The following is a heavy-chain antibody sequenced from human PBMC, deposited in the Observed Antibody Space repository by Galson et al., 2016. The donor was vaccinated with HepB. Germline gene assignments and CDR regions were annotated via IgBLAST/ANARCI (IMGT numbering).Heavy chain of an antibody. Sequence: SLRLSCAASGFTFNSHWMSWVRQAPGKGLEWVSGISGSGGSTYYADSVKGRFTISRDNSKNTLLLQMHSLRAEDTAVYYCAKDEGWAAAGRYYFDYWGQGTLVTVSS. V-gene: IGHV3-23*01. J-gene: IGHJ4*02. CDR3: AKDEGWAAAGRYYFDY. D-gene: IGHD6-13*01. CDR2: ISGSGGST. CDR1: GFTFNSHW.